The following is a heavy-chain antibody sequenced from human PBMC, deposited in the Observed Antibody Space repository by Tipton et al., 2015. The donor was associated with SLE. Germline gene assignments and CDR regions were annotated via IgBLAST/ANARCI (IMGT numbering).Heavy chain of an antibody. CDR1: GFSFSSSW. D-gene: IGHD3/OR15-3a*01. CDR3: ARDGLRGIGKFFDY. CDR2: ISSSGSTI. J-gene: IGHJ4*02. Sequence: SLRLSCAASGFSFSSSWMHWVRQVPGKGLEWVSYISSSGSTIYYADSVKGRFTISRDKAKNTLDLQMGSLRAEDTAVYYCARDGLRGIGKFFDYWGQGTLVTVSS. V-gene: IGHV3-48*01.